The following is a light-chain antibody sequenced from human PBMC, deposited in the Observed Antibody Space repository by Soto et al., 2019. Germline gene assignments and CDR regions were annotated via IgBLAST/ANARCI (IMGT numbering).Light chain of an antibody. Sequence: QSVLTQPPSVSGAPGQRVTISCTGSSSNIGAGYDVHWYQQLPGTAPKLLIYGNSNRPSGVPDRFSGSKSGTSASLAITGLQAEDEAEYYCQSYDSSLSGRDVFGAGTKLTVL. CDR2: GNS. J-gene: IGLJ1*01. CDR3: QSYDSSLSGRDV. CDR1: SSNIGAGYD. V-gene: IGLV1-40*01.